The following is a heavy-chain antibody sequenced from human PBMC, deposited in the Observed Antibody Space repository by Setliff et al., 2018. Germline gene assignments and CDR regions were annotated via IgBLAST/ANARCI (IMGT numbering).Heavy chain of an antibody. D-gene: IGHD3-16*01. CDR1: GFIVSNNE. CDR3: SRQLGD. J-gene: IGHJ4*02. V-gene: IGHV3-66*04. Sequence: PGGSLRLSCEVSGFIVSNNEMSWVRQAPGKGLEWVSVTYSDGRTNYADSVKGRFIISRDNSKNSLYLQINSLRVEDTAVYYCSRQLGDWGQGTPVTVSS. CDR2: TYSDGRT.